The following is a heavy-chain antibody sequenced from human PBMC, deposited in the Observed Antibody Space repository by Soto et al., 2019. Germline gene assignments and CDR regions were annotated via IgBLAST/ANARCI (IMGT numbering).Heavy chain of an antibody. CDR3: AKRGGVVGGSEHPFFEY. CDR2: ISFDGKNS. D-gene: IGHD2-15*01. CDR1: GFIFSNYG. Sequence: QVLLVESGGGVVQPGKSLRLSCAASGFIFSNYGMHWVRQAPGKGLEWVALISFDGKNSNYADSVKGRFTIYRDNPKNTLYLEMNSLRPEDTAFYYCAKRGGVVGGSEHPFFEYWGQGTLVTVS. V-gene: IGHV3-30*18. J-gene: IGHJ4*02.